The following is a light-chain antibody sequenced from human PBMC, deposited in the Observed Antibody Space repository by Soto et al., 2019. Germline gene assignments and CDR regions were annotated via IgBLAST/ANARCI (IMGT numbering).Light chain of an antibody. Sequence: QPVLTQPPSVSAAPGQKVTISCSGSSSNIGNNYVSWYQQLPGTAPKLLIYDNNKRPSGIPDRFSGSKSGTSATLGITGLQTGDEADYYCGTCDSSLSAGVFGTGTKVTVL. CDR2: DNN. V-gene: IGLV1-51*01. J-gene: IGLJ1*01. CDR1: SSNIGNNY. CDR3: GTCDSSLSAGV.